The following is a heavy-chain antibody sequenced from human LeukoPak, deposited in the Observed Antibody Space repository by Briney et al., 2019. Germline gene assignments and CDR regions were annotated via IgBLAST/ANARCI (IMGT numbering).Heavy chain of an antibody. J-gene: IGHJ6*02. D-gene: IGHD1-14*01. Sequence: GGSLRLSCAASGFTFSSYAIGWVRQAPGKGLVWVSNINSDASSTGYADSVKGRFTISRDNAKNTLYLQMNSLRAEDTAVYYCASRNTYYYYGIDVWGQGTTVTVSS. CDR2: INSDASST. CDR3: ASRNTYYYYGIDV. V-gene: IGHV3-74*01. CDR1: GFTFSSYA.